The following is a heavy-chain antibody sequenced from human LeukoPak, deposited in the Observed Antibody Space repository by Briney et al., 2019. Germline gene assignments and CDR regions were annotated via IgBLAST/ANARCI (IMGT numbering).Heavy chain of an antibody. CDR3: ARQPSPYYYGSGSYSPGAIFDY. D-gene: IGHD3-10*01. V-gene: IGHV1-18*01. J-gene: IGHJ4*02. CDR2: ISTYNGNR. CDR1: GYTFTSYG. Sequence: ASVKVSCKASGYTFTSYGISWVRQAPGQGLEWMGWISTYNGNRNYAQKLQGRVTMTTDTSTSTAYMELRSLRSDDTAVYYCARQPSPYYYGSGSYSPGAIFDYWGQGTLVTVSS.